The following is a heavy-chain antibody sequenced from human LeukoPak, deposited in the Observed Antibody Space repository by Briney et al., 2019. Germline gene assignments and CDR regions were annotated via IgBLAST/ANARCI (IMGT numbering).Heavy chain of an antibody. V-gene: IGHV4-4*07. D-gene: IGHD5-18*01. Sequence: PSETLSLTCAVYGGSFSGYYWSWIRQPAGKGLEWIGRIYTSGSTNYNPSLKSRVTMSVDTSKNQFSLKLSSVTAADTAVYYCARENSYGYNQYVSYQSPWGQGTLVTVSS. CDR1: GGSFSGYY. CDR2: IYTSGST. J-gene: IGHJ4*02. CDR3: ARENSYGYNQYVSYQSP.